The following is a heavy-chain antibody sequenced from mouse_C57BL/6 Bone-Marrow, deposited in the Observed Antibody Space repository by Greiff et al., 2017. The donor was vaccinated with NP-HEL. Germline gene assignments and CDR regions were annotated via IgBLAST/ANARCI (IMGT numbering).Heavy chain of an antibody. V-gene: IGHV5-16*01. Sequence: EVQLVESEGGLVQPGSSMKLSCTASGFTFSDYYMAWVRQVPEKGLEWVANINYDGSSTYYLDSLKSRFIISRDNAKNILYLQMSSLKSEDTATYYCAREGLHYYGSSYRYFDVWGTGTTVTVSS. CDR2: INYDGSST. D-gene: IGHD1-1*01. CDR1: GFTFSDYY. J-gene: IGHJ1*03. CDR3: AREGLHYYGSSYRYFDV.